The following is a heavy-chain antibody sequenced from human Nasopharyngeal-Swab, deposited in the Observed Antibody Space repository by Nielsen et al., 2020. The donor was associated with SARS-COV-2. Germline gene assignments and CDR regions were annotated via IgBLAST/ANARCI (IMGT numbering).Heavy chain of an antibody. D-gene: IGHD3-22*01. V-gene: IGHV3-30*04. Sequence: GGSLRLSCAASGFTFSSYAMHWVRQAPGKGLEWVAVISYDGSNKYYADSVKGRFTISRNNSKNTLYLQMNSLRAEDTAVYYCARDRSGYFLVYWGQGTLVTVSS. CDR1: GFTFSSYA. J-gene: IGHJ4*02. CDR2: ISYDGSNK. CDR3: ARDRSGYFLVY.